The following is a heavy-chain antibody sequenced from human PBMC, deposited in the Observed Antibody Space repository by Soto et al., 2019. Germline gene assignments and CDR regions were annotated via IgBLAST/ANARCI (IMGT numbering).Heavy chain of an antibody. J-gene: IGHJ4*02. CDR3: ARVKAVAQRYYYFDY. Sequence: GGSLRLSCAASGFTFSSYWMSWVRQAPGKGLEWVANIKQDGSEKYYVDSVKGRFTISRDNAKNSLYLQMNSLRAEDTAVYYCARVKAVAQRYYYFDYWGQGTLVTVSS. CDR2: IKQDGSEK. CDR1: GFTFSSYW. D-gene: IGHD2-15*01. V-gene: IGHV3-7*01.